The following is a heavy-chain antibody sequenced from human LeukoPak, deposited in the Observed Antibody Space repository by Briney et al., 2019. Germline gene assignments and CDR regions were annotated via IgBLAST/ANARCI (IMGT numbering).Heavy chain of an antibody. V-gene: IGHV3-74*01. D-gene: IGHD5-18*01. J-gene: IGHJ4*02. CDR2: INRDGSRT. CDR3: ARGGSDTAMAHDY. Sequence: GGSLRLSCAASGFTFSNHWMHWVRQAPGKGLMWVSRINRDGSRTDYADSVKGRFTISRDDAKNTLYLQVNSLRAEDTAVYFCARGGSDTAMAHDYWGQGTLVTVSS. CDR1: GFTFSNHW.